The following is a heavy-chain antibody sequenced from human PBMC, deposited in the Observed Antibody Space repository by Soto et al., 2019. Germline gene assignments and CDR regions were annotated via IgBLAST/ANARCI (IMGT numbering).Heavy chain of an antibody. V-gene: IGHV3-73*02. D-gene: IGHD3-10*01. Sequence: EVQLVESGGNLVQPGGSLKLSCAASGFTFSDSSIHWVRQASGKGLEWLGRIRSRAHSHATAYAASLTGRFIISRDDSKNTAYLQMNSLQIDDTAVYFCDRAPYYGDWGQGTEVTVSP. J-gene: IGHJ3*01. CDR3: DRAPYYGD. CDR2: IRSRAHSHAT. CDR1: GFTFSDSS.